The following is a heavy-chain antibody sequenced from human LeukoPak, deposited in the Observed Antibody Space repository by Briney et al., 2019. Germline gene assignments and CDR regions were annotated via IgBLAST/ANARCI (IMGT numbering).Heavy chain of an antibody. CDR2: IYYSGST. J-gene: IGHJ4*02. CDR1: GVSISSYY. Sequence: SETLSLTCTVSGVSISSYYWSWIRQPPGKGLEWIGYIYYSGSTNYNPSLKSRVTISVDTSKNQFSLKLSSVTAADTAVYYCARIPPHAYYYGSGSPYYFDYWGQGTLVTVSS. D-gene: IGHD3-10*01. CDR3: ARIPPHAYYYGSGSPYYFDY. V-gene: IGHV4-59*08.